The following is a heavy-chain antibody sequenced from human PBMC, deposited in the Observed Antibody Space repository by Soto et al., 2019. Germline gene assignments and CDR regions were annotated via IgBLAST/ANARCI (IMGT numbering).Heavy chain of an antibody. CDR2: ITGSGGST. CDR3: GKDMTYYDFWSGYSNVRKYYYYGMDV. CDR1: GXTFSSYS. V-gene: IGHV3-23*01. D-gene: IGHD3-3*01. J-gene: IGHJ6*02. Sequence: GSLRLSCAASGXTFSSYSMSWVRQATGKGLERVSSITGSGGSTYYAESVKGRFTISRDNSKNTLYLQMNSLRPEETAVYYCGKDMTYYDFWSGYSNVRKYYYYGMDVWGQGTTVTVSS.